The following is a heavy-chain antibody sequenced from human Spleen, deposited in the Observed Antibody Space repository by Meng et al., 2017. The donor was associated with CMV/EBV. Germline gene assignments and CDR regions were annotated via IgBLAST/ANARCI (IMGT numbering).Heavy chain of an antibody. Sequence: SETLSLTCTVSGGSVTSYYWSWIRQPPGKGLEWIGYIYHSGSTNYNLSLKSRVTISVDTSKNQFSLKLSSVTAADTAVYYCVRVYYYNTGAYLGVDYWGQGTLVTVSS. CDR2: IYHSGST. CDR3: VRVYYYNTGAYLGVDY. CDR1: GGSVTSYY. D-gene: IGHD3-22*01. J-gene: IGHJ4*02. V-gene: IGHV4-59*02.